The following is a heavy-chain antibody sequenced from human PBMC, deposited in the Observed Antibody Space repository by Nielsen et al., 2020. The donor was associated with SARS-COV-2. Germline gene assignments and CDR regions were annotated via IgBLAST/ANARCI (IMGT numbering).Heavy chain of an antibody. CDR2: ISYSGST. D-gene: IGHD2-8*01. CDR1: GGSISSGDYF. Sequence: SETLSLTCTVSGGSISSGDYFWSWIRQPPGKGLEWIGYISYSGSTYYNPSLKSRVDVSVDTSKNQFSLKLSSVTAADTAVYYCARGNTKDHSLDVWGQGTMVTVSS. J-gene: IGHJ6*02. V-gene: IGHV4-30-4*01. CDR3: ARGNTKDHSLDV.